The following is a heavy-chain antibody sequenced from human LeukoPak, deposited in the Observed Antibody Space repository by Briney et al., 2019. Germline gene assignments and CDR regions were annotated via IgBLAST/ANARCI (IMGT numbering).Heavy chain of an antibody. CDR1: GGSFSGYY. CDR2: IYHSGST. D-gene: IGHD5-12*01. Sequence: SETLSLTCEVSGGSFSGYYWTWIRQSPRKGLEWIGEIYHSGSTNYNPPLMRRVTMSVDTSKNQFSLSLTAVTDADTALYYCARARRGYVRLDYWGQGTLVSVSS. CDR3: ARARRGYVRLDY. J-gene: IGHJ4*02. V-gene: IGHV4-34*01.